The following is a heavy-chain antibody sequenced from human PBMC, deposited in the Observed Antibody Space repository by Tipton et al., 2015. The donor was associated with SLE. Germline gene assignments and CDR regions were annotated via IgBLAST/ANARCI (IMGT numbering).Heavy chain of an antibody. D-gene: IGHD3-10*01. CDR1: GGPIRTYY. V-gene: IGHV4-59*01. J-gene: IGHJ4*02. Sequence: GLVKPSETLSLTCSVSGGPIRTYYWNWIRQPPGKALEWIGSIYYNGTTNYNPSLKSRVIISVDTSKNHFSLRLTSVTAAATAVYYCAREGRFGELWYWGRGALAIVSS. CDR2: IYYNGTT. CDR3: AREGRFGELWY.